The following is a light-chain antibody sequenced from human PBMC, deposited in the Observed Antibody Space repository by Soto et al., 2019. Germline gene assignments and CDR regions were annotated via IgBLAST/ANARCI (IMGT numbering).Light chain of an antibody. CDR3: QQYGSPGT. Sequence: EIVLTQSPGTLSLSPGERATLSCRASQSVSNNYLAWYQQKPGQAPRLLIYGASNRATGIPDRFSGSGSGTDFTLTISRLEPDDFAVYYCQQYGSPGTFGQGTTVHIK. V-gene: IGKV3-20*01. CDR2: GAS. CDR1: QSVSNNY. J-gene: IGKJ1*01.